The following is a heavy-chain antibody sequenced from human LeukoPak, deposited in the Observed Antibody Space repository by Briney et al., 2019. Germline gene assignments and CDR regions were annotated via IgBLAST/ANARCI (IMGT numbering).Heavy chain of an antibody. CDR1: GGSISSSSYY. J-gene: IGHJ4*02. D-gene: IGHD3-22*01. CDR2: IYYSGST. CDR3: ARLHPLYDSSGYLDY. V-gene: IGHV4-39*07. Sequence: SETLSLTCTVSGGSISSSSYYWGWIRQPPGKGLEWIGSIYYSGSTYYNPSLKSRVTISVDTSKNQFSLKLSSVTAADTAVYYCARLHPLYDSSGYLDYWGQGTLVTVSS.